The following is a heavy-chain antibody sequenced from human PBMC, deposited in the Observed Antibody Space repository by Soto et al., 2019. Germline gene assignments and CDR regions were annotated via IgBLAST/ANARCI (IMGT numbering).Heavy chain of an antibody. CDR3: TRALSGRYSPDY. V-gene: IGHV3-48*02. CDR1: GFTFSSYS. CDR2: ITTTGSSI. D-gene: IGHD1-26*01. J-gene: IGHJ4*02. Sequence: EVQLVESGGGLVQPGGSLRLSCASSGFTFSSYSRNWVRQAPGKGLEWISYITTTGSSIYYADSVKGGFTVSRDNAQNALYLEVNRLTDEDTAVYYCTRALSGRYSPDYWGQGTLVTVSS.